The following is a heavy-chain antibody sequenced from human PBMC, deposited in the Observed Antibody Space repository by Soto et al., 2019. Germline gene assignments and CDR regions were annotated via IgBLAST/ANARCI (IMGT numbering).Heavy chain of an antibody. Sequence: PSETLSLTCAVSGYSISTGFNWAWIRQPPGKGLEWIGSIYHSGSTYYNLSLKSRVTISSDASKNQISLKLSSVTAADTALYYCARAWGTGFYRLDSWGQGTLVTVSS. CDR1: GYSISTGFN. D-gene: IGHD6-19*01. CDR3: ARAWGTGFYRLDS. CDR2: IYHSGST. V-gene: IGHV4-38-2*01. J-gene: IGHJ4*02.